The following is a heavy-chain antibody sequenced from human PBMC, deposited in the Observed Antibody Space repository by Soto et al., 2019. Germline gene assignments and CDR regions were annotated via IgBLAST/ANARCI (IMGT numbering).Heavy chain of an antibody. V-gene: IGHV1-18*01. CDR1: GYTFTSYG. CDR3: AWVKYSTPYDYSYGLDV. Sequence: QVQRVQSGAELKKPGASVKVSCKASGYTFTSYGISWVRPAPVQGIEWMGWISAHNGNSNDAQKLLGSVTMTTDTYTRTAYMELRGLRSDATAVYYGAWVKYSTPYDYSYGLDVWGQGTTVTVSS. CDR2: ISAHNGNS. D-gene: IGHD5-18*01. J-gene: IGHJ6*02.